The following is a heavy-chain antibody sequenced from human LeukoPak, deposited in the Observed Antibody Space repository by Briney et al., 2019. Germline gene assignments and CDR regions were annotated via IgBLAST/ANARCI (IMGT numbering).Heavy chain of an antibody. Sequence: SETLSLTCAVYGGSFSGCYWSWIRQPPGKGLEWIGEINHSGSTNYNPSLKSRVTISVDTSKNQFSLKLSSVTAADTAVYYCARGRRAAAVYNWFDPWGQGTLVTVSS. CDR2: INHSGST. D-gene: IGHD6-13*01. V-gene: IGHV4-34*01. CDR1: GGSFSGCY. J-gene: IGHJ5*02. CDR3: ARGRRAAAVYNWFDP.